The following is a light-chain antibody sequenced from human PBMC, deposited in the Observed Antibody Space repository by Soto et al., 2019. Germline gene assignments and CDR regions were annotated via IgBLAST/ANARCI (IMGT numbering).Light chain of an antibody. Sequence: EIVMTQSPATLSVSPGERATLSCRASQSVNSDLAWYQQKPGQAPRLLIYGASTRATGIPARFSGSGSGTEFTLTISSLQSEDFAVYYCKKYNNWPPITFGQGTRLEIK. J-gene: IGKJ5*01. CDR1: QSVNSD. CDR2: GAS. CDR3: KKYNNWPPIT. V-gene: IGKV3D-15*01.